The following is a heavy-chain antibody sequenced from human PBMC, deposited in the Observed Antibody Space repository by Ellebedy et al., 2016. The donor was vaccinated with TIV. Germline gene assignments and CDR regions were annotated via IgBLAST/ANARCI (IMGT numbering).Heavy chain of an antibody. D-gene: IGHD3-10*01. Sequence: GESLKISCAASGFTFSSYGMHWVRQAPGKGLEWVAVIWYDGSNKYYADSVKGRFTISRGNSKNTLYLQMNSLRAEDTAVYYCAREPMVRGVIRRGYAMDVWGQGTTVTVSS. J-gene: IGHJ6*02. CDR2: IWYDGSNK. V-gene: IGHV3-33*01. CDR3: AREPMVRGVIRRGYAMDV. CDR1: GFTFSSYG.